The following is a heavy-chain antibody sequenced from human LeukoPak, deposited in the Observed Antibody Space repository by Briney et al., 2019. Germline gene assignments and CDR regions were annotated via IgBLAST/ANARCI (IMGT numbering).Heavy chain of an antibody. CDR2: ISSSSSYI. CDR1: GFTFSSYS. Sequence: GGSLRLSCAASGFTFSSYSMNWVRQAPGKGLEWVSSISSSSSYIYYADSVKGRFTIPRDNAKNSLYLQMNRLRAEDTAVYYCARIIVATVYYYYYYMDVWGKGTTVTVSS. J-gene: IGHJ6*03. D-gene: IGHD5-12*01. CDR3: ARIIVATVYYYYYYMDV. V-gene: IGHV3-21*01.